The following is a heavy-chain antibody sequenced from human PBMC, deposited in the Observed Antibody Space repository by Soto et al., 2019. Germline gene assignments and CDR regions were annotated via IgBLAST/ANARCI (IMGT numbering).Heavy chain of an antibody. Sequence: SVKVSCKASGGTFSSYAISWVRQAPGQGLEWMGGIIPIFGTANYAQKFQGRVTITADKSTSTAYMELSSLRSEDTAVYYCARTGYSSSWTGPYYYYYGMDVWGQGTTVTVSS. CDR3: ARTGYSSSWTGPYYYYYGMDV. CDR1: GGTFSSYA. D-gene: IGHD6-13*01. CDR2: IIPIFGTA. V-gene: IGHV1-69*06. J-gene: IGHJ6*02.